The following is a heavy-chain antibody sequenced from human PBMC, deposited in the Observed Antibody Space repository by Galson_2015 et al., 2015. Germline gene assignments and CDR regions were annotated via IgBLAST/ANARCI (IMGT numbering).Heavy chain of an antibody. CDR3: ARDVLKDL. CDR2: ISYDGGNK. Sequence: SLRLSCAASGFTFSSYAMHWVRQAPGKGLEWVAVISYDGGNKYYADSVKGRFTISRDNSKNSLYLQMNSLRAEDTAVYYGARDVLKDLWGRGTLVTVSS. CDR1: GFTFSSYA. J-gene: IGHJ2*01. V-gene: IGHV3-30-3*01. D-gene: IGHD3-10*01.